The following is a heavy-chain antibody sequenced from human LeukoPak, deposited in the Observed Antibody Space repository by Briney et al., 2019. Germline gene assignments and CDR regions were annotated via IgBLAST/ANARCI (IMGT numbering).Heavy chain of an antibody. Sequence: GASVKVSCKASGYTFTSYYMHWVRQAPGQGLEWMGGIIPIFGTANYAQKFQGRVTITADESTSTAYMELSSLRSEDTAVYYCARRGVAGWNDVYYFDYWGQGTLVTVSS. J-gene: IGHJ4*02. D-gene: IGHD1-1*01. CDR1: GYTFTSYY. V-gene: IGHV1-69*13. CDR3: ARRGVAGWNDVYYFDY. CDR2: IIPIFGTA.